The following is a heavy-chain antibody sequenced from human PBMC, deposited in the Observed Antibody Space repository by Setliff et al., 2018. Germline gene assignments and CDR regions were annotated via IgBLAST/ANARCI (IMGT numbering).Heavy chain of an antibody. J-gene: IGHJ4*02. D-gene: IGHD6-13*01. CDR3: ARRGRGSSWFDTLLDY. CDR1: GGSISSGSYY. V-gene: IGHV4-61*09. CDR2: IYTSGST. Sequence: SETLSLTCTVSGGSISSGSYYWSWIRQPAGKGLEWIGHIYTSGSTNYNPSLKSRVTISVDTSKNQFSLKLSSVTAADAAVYYCARRGRGSSWFDTLLDYWGQGTLVTVSS.